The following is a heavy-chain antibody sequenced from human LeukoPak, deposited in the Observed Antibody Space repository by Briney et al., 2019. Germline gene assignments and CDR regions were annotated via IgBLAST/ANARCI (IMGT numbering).Heavy chain of an antibody. J-gene: IGHJ4*02. CDR1: GDYVSSGNNH. CDR2: IYYSGST. Sequence: SETLSLTCSVSGDYVSSGNNHWSWIRQPPGKGLEWIGHIYYSGSTNYSPSLKSRVTISLDASKNRFSLKLSSVTAADTAVYYCARVGGSGWFDYWGQRSLVTVSS. D-gene: IGHD6-19*01. CDR3: ARVGGSGWFDY. V-gene: IGHV4-61*01.